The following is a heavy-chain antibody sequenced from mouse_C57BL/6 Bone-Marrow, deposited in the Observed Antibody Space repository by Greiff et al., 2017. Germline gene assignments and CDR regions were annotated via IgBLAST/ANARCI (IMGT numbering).Heavy chain of an antibody. V-gene: IGHV14-4*01. Sequence: EVQLQQSGAELVRPGASVKLSCTASGFNIKDDYMHWVKQRPEQGLEWIGWIDPENGDTEYASKFQGKATITADTSSNTAYRQLSSLTSEDTAVYYCTTLIYYYWYFDVWGTGTTVTVSS. CDR2: IDPENGDT. CDR1: GFNIKDDY. J-gene: IGHJ1*03. CDR3: TTLIYYYWYFDV. D-gene: IGHD1-1*01.